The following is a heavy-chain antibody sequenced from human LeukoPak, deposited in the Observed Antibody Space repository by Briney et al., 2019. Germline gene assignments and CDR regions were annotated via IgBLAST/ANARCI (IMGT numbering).Heavy chain of an antibody. Sequence: SETLSLTCTVSGDSINSLDLWSWVRQPPGKGLEWIGEMYLSGTTHSNPSVKSRVTISIDKSKNQFSLKLSSVTAADTAVYYCARVLSAFDIWGQGTMVTVSS. CDR1: GDSINSLDL. V-gene: IGHV4-4*02. D-gene: IGHD3-16*01. CDR3: ARVLSAFDI. J-gene: IGHJ3*02. CDR2: MYLSGTT.